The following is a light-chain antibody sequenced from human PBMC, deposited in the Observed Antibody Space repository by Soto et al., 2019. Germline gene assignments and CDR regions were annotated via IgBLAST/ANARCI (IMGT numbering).Light chain of an antibody. CDR2: KAF. V-gene: IGKV1-5*03. J-gene: IGKJ1*01. CDR1: QSISDW. CDR3: LQYETYWT. Sequence: DIQMTQSPSTLSASVGDRVTITFPASQSISDWVAWHQQNPGTAPKLLIYKAFSLESGVSSRFSGSGSGTEFTLTISSLQPDDFATYYCLQYETYWTFGQGTKV.